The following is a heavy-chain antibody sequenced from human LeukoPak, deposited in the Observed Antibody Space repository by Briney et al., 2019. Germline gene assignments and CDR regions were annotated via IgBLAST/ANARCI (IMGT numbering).Heavy chain of an antibody. J-gene: IGHJ2*01. CDR1: GGSISSYY. Sequence: SETLSLTCTVAGGSISSYYWSWIRQPPGKGLEWIGYIYYSGSTNYNPSLKSRVTISIDTSKNQFSLKLSSVTAADTAVYYCARVGGEIGYNYWYFDLWGRGTPVSVSS. V-gene: IGHV4-59*01. CDR2: IYYSGST. D-gene: IGHD5-24*01. CDR3: ARVGGEIGYNYWYFDL.